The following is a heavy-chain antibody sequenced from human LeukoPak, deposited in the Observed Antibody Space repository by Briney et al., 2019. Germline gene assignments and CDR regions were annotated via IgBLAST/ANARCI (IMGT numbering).Heavy chain of an antibody. CDR2: LSGSGITT. Sequence: GGSLRLSCAASGFTFSNSAMSWVRQAPGKGLEWVSTLSGSGITTYYADSVKGRFTISRDNSKNTLYLQMNSLRAEDTAVYFCARSERYYYDSSSYYAFDYWGQGTLVTVSS. CDR1: GFTFSNSA. CDR3: ARSERYYYDSSSYYAFDY. D-gene: IGHD3-22*01. V-gene: IGHV3-23*01. J-gene: IGHJ4*02.